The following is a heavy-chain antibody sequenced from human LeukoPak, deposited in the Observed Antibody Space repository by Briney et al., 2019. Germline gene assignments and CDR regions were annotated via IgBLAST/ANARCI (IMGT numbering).Heavy chain of an antibody. CDR3: ALLERSGNWFDP. Sequence: PSETLSLTCAVYGGSFSGYYRSWIRQPPGKGLEWIGEINHSGSTNYNPSLKSRVTISVDTSKNQFSLKLSSVTAADTAVYYCALLERSGNWFDPWGQGTLVTVSS. V-gene: IGHV4-34*01. J-gene: IGHJ5*02. D-gene: IGHD6-19*01. CDR1: GGSFSGYY. CDR2: INHSGST.